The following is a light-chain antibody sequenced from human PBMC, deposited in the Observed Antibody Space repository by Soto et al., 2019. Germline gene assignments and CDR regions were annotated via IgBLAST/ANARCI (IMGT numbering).Light chain of an antibody. Sequence: QSALTQPASVSGSPGQSITISCTGTSSDVGAYNYVSWYQQHPGKAPKLMIYEVSNRPSGVSNRSSGSKSGNTASLTISGLQAEDEADYYCNSYTRSSTLVFGGGTKVTVL. J-gene: IGLJ3*02. CDR2: EVS. CDR3: NSYTRSSTLV. V-gene: IGLV2-14*01. CDR1: SSDVGAYNY.